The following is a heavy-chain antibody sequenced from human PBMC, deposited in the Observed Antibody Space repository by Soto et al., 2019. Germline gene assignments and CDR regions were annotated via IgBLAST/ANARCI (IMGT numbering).Heavy chain of an antibody. V-gene: IGHV1-46*01. D-gene: IGHD3-16*01. CDR3: ARERGWGYYYGMDV. CDR2: INPSGGST. CDR1: GYTFTSYY. J-gene: IGHJ6*02. Sequence: ASVKVSCKASGYTFTSYYMHWVRQAPGQGLEWMGIINPSGGSTSYAQKFQGRVTMTRDTSISTAYMELSRLRSDDTAVYYCARERGWGYYYGMDVWGQGTTVTVSS.